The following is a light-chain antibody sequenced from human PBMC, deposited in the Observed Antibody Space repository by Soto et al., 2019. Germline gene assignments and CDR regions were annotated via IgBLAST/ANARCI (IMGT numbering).Light chain of an antibody. V-gene: IGLV2-23*01. J-gene: IGLJ1*01. CDR2: DDT. CDR1: VGL. CDR3: CLYVGGRTYV. Sequence: QSVLTQAASVSGSPGQSMTISCTGTVGLVSWYQQHPGKVPKLIIYDDTKRPSGVSSRFSGSKSGNTASLTISGLQTEDEADYYCCLYVGGRTYVFGTGTKVTVL.